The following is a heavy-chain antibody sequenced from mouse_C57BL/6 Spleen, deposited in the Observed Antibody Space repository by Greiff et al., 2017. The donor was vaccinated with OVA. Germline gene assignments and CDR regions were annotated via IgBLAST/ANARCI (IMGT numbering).Heavy chain of an antibody. Sequence: QVQLKQPGAELVKPGASVKLSCKASGYTFTSYWMHWVKQRPGQGLEWIGMIHPNSGSTNYNEKFKSKATLTVDKSSSTAYMQLSSLTSEDSAVYYCARSRYYGSSPYWYFDVWGTGTTVTVSS. CDR2: IHPNSGST. CDR3: ARSRYYGSSPYWYFDV. CDR1: GYTFTSYW. D-gene: IGHD1-1*01. V-gene: IGHV1-64*01. J-gene: IGHJ1*03.